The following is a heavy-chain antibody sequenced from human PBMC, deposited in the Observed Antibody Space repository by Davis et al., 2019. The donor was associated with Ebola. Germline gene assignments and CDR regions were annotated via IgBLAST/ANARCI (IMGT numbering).Heavy chain of an antibody. CDR3: ARSKPYSGSYLFDY. V-gene: IGHV1-69*06. D-gene: IGHD1-26*01. CDR2: IIPIFGTA. CDR1: GGTFSSYA. Sequence: SVTVSCKASGGTFSSYAISWVRQAPGQGLEWMGGIIPIFGTANYAQKFQGRVTITADKSTSTAYMELSSLRSEDTAVYYCARSKPYSGSYLFDYWGQGTLVTVSS. J-gene: IGHJ4*02.